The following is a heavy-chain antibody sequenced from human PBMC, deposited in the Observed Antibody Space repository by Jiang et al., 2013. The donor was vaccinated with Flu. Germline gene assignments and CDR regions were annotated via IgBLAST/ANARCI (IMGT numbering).Heavy chain of an antibody. CDR1: GGSISSDSYC. CDR3: ARDDVGAAAGTDY. D-gene: IGHD6-13*01. CDR2: IYTSGST. Sequence: KPSQTLSLTCTVSGGSISSDSYCWSWIRQPAGKGLEWIGRIYTSGSTNYNPSLKSRVTISVDTSKNQFSLKLSSVTAADTAVYYCARDDVGAAAGTDYWGQGTLVTVSS. J-gene: IGHJ4*02. V-gene: IGHV4-61*02.